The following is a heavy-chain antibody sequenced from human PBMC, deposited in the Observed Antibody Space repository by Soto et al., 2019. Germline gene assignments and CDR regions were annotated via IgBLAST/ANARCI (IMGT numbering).Heavy chain of an antibody. CDR1: GGSMSSYY. CDR2: IYYRGTT. Sequence: QVQLQESGPGLVKPSETLSLTCTVSGGSMSSYYWSWIRQPPGKALEWIGYIYYRGTTNYNPSLKSRVTVSVDTSKNQFFLKVTSVTAADTAVYYCARHSWYGDSPYATNLDYWGQGILVTVSS. V-gene: IGHV4-59*08. J-gene: IGHJ4*02. CDR3: ARHSWYGDSPYATNLDY. D-gene: IGHD1-20*01.